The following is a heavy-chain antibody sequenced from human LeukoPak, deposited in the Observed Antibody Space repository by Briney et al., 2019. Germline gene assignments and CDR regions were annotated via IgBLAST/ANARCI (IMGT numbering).Heavy chain of an antibody. CDR2: MNPNSGNT. CDR3: ARSSVGARRRIDY. Sequence: ASVKVSCKASGYTFTSYDINWVRQATGQGLEWMGWMNPNSGNTGYAQKFQGRVTMTRSTSINTAHMELNSLTSEDTAVYYCARSSVGARRRIDYWGQGSLVTVSS. D-gene: IGHD1-26*01. CDR1: GYTFTSYD. J-gene: IGHJ4*02. V-gene: IGHV1-8*01.